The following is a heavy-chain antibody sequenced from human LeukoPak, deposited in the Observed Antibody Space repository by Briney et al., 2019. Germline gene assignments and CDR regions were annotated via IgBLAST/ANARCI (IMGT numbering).Heavy chain of an antibody. CDR1: GFTFSSYA. J-gene: IGHJ4*02. CDR3: AKGREDYFDY. CDR2: ISGSGGST. Sequence: AGGSLRLSCAASGFTFSSYAMSWVRQAPGKGLEWVSAISGSGGSTYYADSVKGRFTISRDNSKNTLYLRMNSLRAEDTAVYYCAKGREDYFDYWGQGTLVTVSS. D-gene: IGHD1-26*01. V-gene: IGHV3-23*01.